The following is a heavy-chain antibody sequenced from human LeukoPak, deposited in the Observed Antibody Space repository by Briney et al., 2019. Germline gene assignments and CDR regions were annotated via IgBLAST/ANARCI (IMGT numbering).Heavy chain of an antibody. V-gene: IGHV3-30*04. CDR1: GFTLSSYA. J-gene: IGHJ4*02. Sequence: PGGSLRLSCAASGFTLSSYAMHWVRQAPGKGLAWVAVISYDGSNKYYADSAKGRFTISRDNSKNKLDVQMNSLRVEDTAVYYCARGARKGDDYGGFFDYWGQGTLVTVSS. CDR3: ARGARKGDDYGGFFDY. CDR2: ISYDGSNK. D-gene: IGHD4-23*01.